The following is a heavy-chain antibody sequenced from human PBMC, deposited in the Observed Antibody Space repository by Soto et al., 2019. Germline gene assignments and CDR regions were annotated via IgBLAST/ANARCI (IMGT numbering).Heavy chain of an antibody. Sequence: EVQLLGSGGGLVQPGGSLRLSCAASGFTFSSYAMNWVRQAPGKGLEWVSAITNSGDNTYYADSVKGRFTISRDNSENTLYLQMNGLRAEDTAVYYCARRSEYNSGTFDYWGQGTLVTVSS. D-gene: IGHD6-19*01. CDR3: ARRSEYNSGTFDY. CDR2: ITNSGDNT. V-gene: IGHV3-23*01. CDR1: GFTFSSYA. J-gene: IGHJ4*02.